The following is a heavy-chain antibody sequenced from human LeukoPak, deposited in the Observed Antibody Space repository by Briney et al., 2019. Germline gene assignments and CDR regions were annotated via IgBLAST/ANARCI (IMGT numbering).Heavy chain of an antibody. D-gene: IGHD2-2*01. V-gene: IGHV1-69*04. J-gene: IGHJ5*02. CDR1: GGTFSSYA. CDR2: IIPILGIA. CDR3: ARVAAASPYCSSTSCYFDNWFDP. Sequence: SVKVSCKASGGTFSSYAISWVRQAPGQGLEWMGRIIPILGIANYAQKFQGRVTITADKSTSTAYMELSSLRSEDTAVYYCARVAAASPYCSSTSCYFDNWFDPWGQGTLVTVSS.